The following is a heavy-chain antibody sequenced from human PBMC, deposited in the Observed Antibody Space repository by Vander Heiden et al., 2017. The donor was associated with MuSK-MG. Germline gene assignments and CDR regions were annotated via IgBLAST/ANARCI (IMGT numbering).Heavy chain of an antibody. CDR2: IYYSGST. V-gene: IGHV4-59*01. J-gene: IGHJ4*02. Sequence: QVQLQESGPGLVKPSETLSLTCTVSGGSISSYYWSWIRQPPGKGLEWIGYIYYSGSTNYNPSLKSRVTISVDTSKNQFSLKLSSVTAADTAVYYCTRGGSGYDFTQDYWGQGTLVTVSS. D-gene: IGHD5-12*01. CDR1: GGSISSYY. CDR3: TRGGSGYDFTQDY.